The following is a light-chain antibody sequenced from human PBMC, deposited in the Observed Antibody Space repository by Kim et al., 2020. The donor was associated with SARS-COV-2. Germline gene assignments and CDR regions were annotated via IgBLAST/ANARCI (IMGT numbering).Light chain of an antibody. CDR2: GNN. J-gene: IGLJ3*02. CDR3: ATWDTSLNGWV. Sequence: QSVLTQPPSVSATPGQRVTISCSGSSSNIGNNYVNWYQQLPGTAPKLLIYGNNQRPSGVPDRFSGSKSGTSATLAVTGVLPEDEADYYCATWDTSLNGWVFGGGTQLTVL. CDR1: SSNIGNNY. V-gene: IGLV1-44*01.